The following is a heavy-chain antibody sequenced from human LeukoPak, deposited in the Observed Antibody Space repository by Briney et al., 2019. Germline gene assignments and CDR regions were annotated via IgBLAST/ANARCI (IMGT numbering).Heavy chain of an antibody. J-gene: IGHJ2*01. Sequence: PGGSLRLSCAPSGLTLSSYDMGWVRQAPGKGLDWVSASGGDGGSTYADSVKGRFTISRDNSKNTLYLQMNSLRAEDTATYFWAKALNYWYFDLWGRGNLVTVSS. CDR1: GLTLSSYD. CDR2: SGGDGGST. CDR3: AKALNYWYFDL. V-gene: IGHV3-23*01.